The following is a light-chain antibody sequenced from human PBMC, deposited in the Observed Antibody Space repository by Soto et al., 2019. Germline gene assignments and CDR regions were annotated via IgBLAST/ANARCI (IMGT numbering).Light chain of an antibody. Sequence: LQNTHSPSTLSTSVRDRVPITCRASQSISSWLAWYQQKPGKAPKLLIYDASSLESGVPSRFSGSGSGTEFTLTISSLQSEDFAVYYCQQDSTCPRTFGQGTKVDI. CDR2: DAS. J-gene: IGKJ1*01. CDR1: QSISSW. V-gene: IGKV1-5*01. CDR3: QQDSTCPRT.